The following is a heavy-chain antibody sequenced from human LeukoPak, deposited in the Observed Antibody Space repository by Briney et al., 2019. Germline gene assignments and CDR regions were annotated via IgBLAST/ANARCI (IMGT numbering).Heavy chain of an antibody. J-gene: IGHJ4*02. CDR3: ASSGGDVLRFLEWLLTSPFFDY. CDR2: ISSSGSTI. Sequence: PGGSLRLSCAASGFTFSYYYMSWIRQAPGKGLEWVSYISSSGSTIYYADSVKGRFTISRDNAKNSLYLQMNSLRAEDTAVYYCASSGGDVLRFLEWLLTSPFFDYWGQGTLVTVSS. D-gene: IGHD3-3*01. V-gene: IGHV3-11*01. CDR1: GFTFSYYY.